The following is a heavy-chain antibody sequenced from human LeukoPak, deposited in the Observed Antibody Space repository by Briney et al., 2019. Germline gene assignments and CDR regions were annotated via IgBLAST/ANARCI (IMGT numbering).Heavy chain of an antibody. CDR3: VKGLXXSSXXLGDY. Sequence: GGSLRLSCAASGFTFSSYAVSWVRQAPGEGLEWVSAISGSGGSTYYADSVKGRFTISRDNSKNTLYLQMNSLRAEDSALYYCVKGLXXSSXXLGDYWGQGTLVTVSS. CDR2: ISGSGGST. J-gene: IGHJ4*02. D-gene: IGHD6-6*01. CDR1: GFTFSSYA. V-gene: IGHV3-23*01.